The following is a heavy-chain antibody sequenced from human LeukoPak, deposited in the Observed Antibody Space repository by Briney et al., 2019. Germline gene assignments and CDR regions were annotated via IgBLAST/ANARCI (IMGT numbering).Heavy chain of an antibody. CDR3: ATAVVPATIRSYYMDV. D-gene: IGHD2-2*01. Sequence: ASVKVSCKASGYTFTGYYMHWVRQAPGQGLEWMGWINPNSGGTNYAQKFQGRVTMTRDTSISTAYMELSRLRSDDTAVYYCATAVVPATIRSYYMDVWCKGTTVTVSS. CDR2: INPNSGGT. V-gene: IGHV1-2*02. J-gene: IGHJ6*03. CDR1: GYTFTGYY.